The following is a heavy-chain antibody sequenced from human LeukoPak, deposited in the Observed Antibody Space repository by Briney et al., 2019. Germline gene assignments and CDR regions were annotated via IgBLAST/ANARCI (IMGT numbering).Heavy chain of an antibody. J-gene: IGHJ4*02. CDR2: IFYSGST. V-gene: IGHV4-61*01. CDR3: ARVFEYYDILTGYYPKYCFDY. CDR1: GGSVSSGSYY. Sequence: PSETLSLTCTVSGGSVSSGSYYWSWIRQPPGKGLEWIGYIFYSGSTNYNPSLKSRVTISVDTSKNQFSLKLSSVTAADTAVYYCARVFEYYDILTGYYPKYCFDYWGQGTLVTVSS. D-gene: IGHD3-9*01.